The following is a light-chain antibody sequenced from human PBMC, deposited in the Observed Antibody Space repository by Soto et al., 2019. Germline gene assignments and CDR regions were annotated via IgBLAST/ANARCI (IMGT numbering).Light chain of an antibody. J-gene: IGKJ1*01. CDR1: QSVSSN. CDR3: QQYNNWRT. CDR2: GAS. Sequence: EIVMTQSPATLSVSPGERATLSCRASQSVSSNLAWYQQKPGQAPRPPIYGASTRATGIPARFSGSGSGTEFTLTISSLQSEDLAVYYCQQYNNWRTFGQGTKVEIK. V-gene: IGKV3-15*01.